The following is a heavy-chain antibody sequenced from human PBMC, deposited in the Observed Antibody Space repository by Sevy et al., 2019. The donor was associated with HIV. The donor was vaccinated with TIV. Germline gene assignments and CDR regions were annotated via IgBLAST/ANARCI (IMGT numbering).Heavy chain of an antibody. V-gene: IGHV3-15*07. CDR1: GFTFSNAW. J-gene: IGHJ3*02. CDR2: IKSKTDGGTT. CDR3: TTDRVGRATWYYDYVWGSYRSDAFDI. Sequence: GGSLRLSCAASGFTFSNAWMNWVRQAPGKGLEWVGRIKSKTDGGTTDYAAPVKGRFTISRDDSKNTLYLQMNSLKTEETAVYYCTTDRVGRATWYYDYVWGSYRSDAFDIWGQGTMVTVSS. D-gene: IGHD3-16*02.